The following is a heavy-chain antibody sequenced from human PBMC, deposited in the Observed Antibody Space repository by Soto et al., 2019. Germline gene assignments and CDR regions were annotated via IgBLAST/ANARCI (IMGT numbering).Heavy chain of an antibody. D-gene: IGHD3-10*01. CDR1: GFTFSSYS. V-gene: IGHV3-21*01. CDR2: ISSSSSYI. Sequence: VGSLRLSCAASGFTFSSYSMNWVRQAPGKGLEWVSSISSSSSYIYYADLVKGRFTISRDNAKNSLYLQMNSLRAEDTAVYYCARGSLWFGELFHYYGMDVWGQGTTVTVSS. J-gene: IGHJ6*02. CDR3: ARGSLWFGELFHYYGMDV.